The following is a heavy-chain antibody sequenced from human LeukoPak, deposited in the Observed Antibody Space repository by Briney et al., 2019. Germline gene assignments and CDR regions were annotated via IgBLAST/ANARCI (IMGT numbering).Heavy chain of an antibody. Sequence: SETLSLTCTVPGGSISSYYWSWIRQPPGKGLEWIGYIFYSGSTNYNPSLKSRVTISVDTSKNQFSLKLSSVTAADTAVYYCARTSGYSSSWYLYYWGQGTLVTVSS. V-gene: IGHV4-59*01. J-gene: IGHJ4*02. CDR1: GGSISSYY. CDR3: ARTSGYSSSWYLYY. CDR2: IFYSGST. D-gene: IGHD6-13*01.